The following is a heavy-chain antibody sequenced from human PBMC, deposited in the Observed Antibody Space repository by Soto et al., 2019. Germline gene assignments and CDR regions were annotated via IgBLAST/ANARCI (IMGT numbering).Heavy chain of an antibody. CDR3: AKDWVATIDYYYYYMDV. J-gene: IGHJ6*03. CDR1: GFTFSRYG. CDR2: ISYDGSNK. V-gene: IGHV3-30*18. D-gene: IGHD5-12*01. Sequence: QVQLVESGGGVVQPGRSLRLSCAASGFTFSRYGMHWVRQAPGKGLEWVAVISYDGSNKYYADSVKGRFTISRDNSKNTLYLQMNSLRAEDTAVYYCAKDWVATIDYYYYYMDVWGKGTTVTVSS.